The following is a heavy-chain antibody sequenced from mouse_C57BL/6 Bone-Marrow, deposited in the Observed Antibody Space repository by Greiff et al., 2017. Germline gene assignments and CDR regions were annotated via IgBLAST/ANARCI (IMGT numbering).Heavy chain of an antibody. CDR2: IYPRSGNT. CDR3: ARPPVVATDAMDY. V-gene: IGHV1-81*01. CDR1: GYTFTSYG. J-gene: IGHJ4*01. Sequence: VKLMESGAELARPEASVKLSCKASGYTFTSYGISWVKQRTGQGLEWIGEIYPRSGNTYYNEKFKGKATLTADKSSSTAYMELRSLTSEDSAVYFCARPPVVATDAMDYWGQGTSVTVSS. D-gene: IGHD1-1*01.